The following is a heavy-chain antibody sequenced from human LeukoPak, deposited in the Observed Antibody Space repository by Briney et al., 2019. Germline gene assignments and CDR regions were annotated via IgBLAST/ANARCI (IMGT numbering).Heavy chain of an antibody. D-gene: IGHD1-20*01. Sequence: PSETLSLTCDVSGASIRSYYWNWIRQPPGKGLEWIGYIYYIGSTNYNPSLKSRVTISLDTSKNHFSLKLSSVTAADTAVYYCARESITGAEGAFDIWGQGTMVTVSS. CDR1: GASIRSYY. V-gene: IGHV4-59*01. CDR3: ARESITGAEGAFDI. CDR2: IYYIGST. J-gene: IGHJ3*02.